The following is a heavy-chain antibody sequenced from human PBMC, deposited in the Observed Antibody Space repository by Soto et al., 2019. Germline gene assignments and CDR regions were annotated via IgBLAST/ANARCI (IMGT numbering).Heavy chain of an antibody. D-gene: IGHD6-13*01. CDR3: ARDRGAAAGTIEYYFDY. V-gene: IGHV4-31*03. CDR2: IYYSGST. CDR1: GGSISSGGYY. Sequence: QVQLQESGPGLVKPSQTLSLTCTVSGGSISSGGYYWSWIRQHPGKGLEWIGYIYYSGSTYYNPSLKSRVTISVDTSKNQFSLKLSSVTAADTAVYYCARDRGAAAGTIEYYFDYWGQGTLVTVSS. J-gene: IGHJ4*02.